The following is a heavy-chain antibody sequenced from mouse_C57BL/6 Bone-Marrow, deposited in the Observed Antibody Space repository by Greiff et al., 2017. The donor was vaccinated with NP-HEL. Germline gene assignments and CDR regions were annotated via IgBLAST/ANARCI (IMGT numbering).Heavy chain of an antibody. D-gene: IGHD2-4*01. V-gene: IGHV5-15*01. CDR3: ARDYDSLYWYFDV. CDR2: ISNLAYSI. CDR1: GFTFSDYG. Sequence: DVKLVESGGGLVQPGGSLKLSCAASGFTFSDYGMAWVRQAPRKGPEWVAFISNLAYSIYYADTVTGRFTISRENAKNTLYLEMSSLRSEDTAMYYCARDYDSLYWYFDVWGTGTTVTVSS. J-gene: IGHJ1*03.